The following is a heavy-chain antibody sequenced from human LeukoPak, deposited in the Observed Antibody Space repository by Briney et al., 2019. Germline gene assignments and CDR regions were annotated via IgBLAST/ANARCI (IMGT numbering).Heavy chain of an antibody. J-gene: IGHJ6*02. CDR3: VIHDLGSGWYYYYYGMDV. CDR1: GFTFSSYA. D-gene: IGHD6-19*01. Sequence: GGSLRLSCSASGFTFSSYAMHWVRQAPGKGLEYVSAISSNGGSTYYADSVKGRFTISRDNSKNTLYLQMSSLRAEDTAVYYCVIHDLGSGWYYYYYGMDVWGQGTTVTVSS. V-gene: IGHV3-64D*06. CDR2: ISSNGGST.